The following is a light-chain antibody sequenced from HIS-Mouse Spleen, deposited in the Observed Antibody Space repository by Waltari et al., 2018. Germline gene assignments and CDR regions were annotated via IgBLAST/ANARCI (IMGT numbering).Light chain of an antibody. CDR2: EDS. CDR1: ALPKNY. V-gene: IGLV3-10*01. J-gene: IGLJ2*01. Sequence: SSELTQPPSVSVPPGQTARITCSGDALPKNYADWYQQKSGQAPVMVIYEDSKRPSGIPERFSGSSSGTMATLTISGAQVEDEADYYCYSTDSSGNHRVFGGGTKLTVL. CDR3: YSTDSSGNHRV.